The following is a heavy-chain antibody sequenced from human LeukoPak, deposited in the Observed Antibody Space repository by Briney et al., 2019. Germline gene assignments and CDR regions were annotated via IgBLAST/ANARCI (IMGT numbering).Heavy chain of an antibody. CDR3: ARRQGNWHYFDY. CDR2: IYYSGST. CDR1: GGSFSGYY. J-gene: IGHJ4*02. V-gene: IGHV4-39*01. Sequence: PSETLSLTCAVYGGSFSGYYWGWIRQPPGKGPEWIGSIYYSGSTYYNPSLKSRVTISVDTSKNQFSLKLSPVTAADTAVYYCARRQGNWHYFDYWGQGTLVTVSS. D-gene: IGHD1-1*01.